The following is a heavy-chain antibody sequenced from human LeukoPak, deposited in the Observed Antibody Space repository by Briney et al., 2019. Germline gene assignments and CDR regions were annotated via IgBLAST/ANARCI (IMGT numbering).Heavy chain of an antibody. CDR2: IYHSGST. D-gene: IGHD3-10*01. CDR3: ARLESGYYGSGSPDY. CDR1: GYSISSGYY. V-gene: IGHV4-38-2*01. Sequence: SETLSLTCAVSGYSISSGYYWGWIRQPPGKGLEWIGSIYHSGSTYYNPSLKSRVTISVDTSKNQFSLKLSSVTAADTAVYYCARLESGYYGSGSPDYWGQGTLVTVSS. J-gene: IGHJ4*02.